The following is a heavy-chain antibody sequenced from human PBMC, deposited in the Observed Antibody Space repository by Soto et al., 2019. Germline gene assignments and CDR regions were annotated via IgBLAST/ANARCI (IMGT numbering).Heavy chain of an antibody. Sequence: EVHLLESGGALVQPGGSLRLSCAAAGFTFSNHAMNWVRQAPGKGLEWLSAISGNANDIYSADSVKGRFSISRDSSTNTVFLQMNSLRAEDTALYYCAKKRSGSWSMGCFDSWGQGTLVTVSS. V-gene: IGHV3-23*01. J-gene: IGHJ4*02. CDR1: GFTFSNHA. CDR3: AKKRSGSWSMGCFDS. D-gene: IGHD3-16*01. CDR2: ISGNANDI.